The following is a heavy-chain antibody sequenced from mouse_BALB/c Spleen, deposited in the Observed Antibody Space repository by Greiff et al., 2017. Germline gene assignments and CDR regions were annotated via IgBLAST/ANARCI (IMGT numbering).Heavy chain of an antibody. CDR1: GYTFSSYW. D-gene: IGHD1-1*01. CDR2: ILPGSGST. V-gene: IGHV1-9*01. J-gene: IGHJ4*01. CDR3: ASLYYGSSYYAMDY. Sequence: QVQLKQSGAELMKPGASVKISCKATGYTFSSYWIEWVKQRPGHGLEWIGEILPGSGSTNYNEKFKGKATFTADTSSNTAYMQLSSLTSEDSAVYYCASLYYGSSYYAMDYWGQGTSVTVSS.